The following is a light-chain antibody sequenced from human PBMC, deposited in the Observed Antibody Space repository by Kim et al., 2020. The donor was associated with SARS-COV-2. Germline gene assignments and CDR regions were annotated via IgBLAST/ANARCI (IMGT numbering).Light chain of an antibody. CDR1: NIGSKS. Sequence: SYELTQPPSVSVAPGKTARITRGGNNIGSKSVHWYQQKPGQAPVLVIYYDSDRPSGIPERFSGSNSGNTATLTTSRVEAGDEADYYCQVWDSSSDHYGFGTGTKVTVL. J-gene: IGLJ1*01. V-gene: IGLV3-21*04. CDR2: YDS. CDR3: QVWDSSSDHYG.